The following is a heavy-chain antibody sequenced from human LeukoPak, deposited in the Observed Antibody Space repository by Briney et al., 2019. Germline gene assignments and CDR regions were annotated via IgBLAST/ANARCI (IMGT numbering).Heavy chain of an antibody. J-gene: IGHJ4*02. Sequence: ASVKVSCKASGYTFTSYGISWVRQAPGQGLEWMGWISAYNGNTNYAQKLQGRVTMTTDTSTSTAYMELRSLRSDDTAVYYCARVEGPNYYDSSGYYSGYWGQGTLVTVSS. CDR2: ISAYNGNT. D-gene: IGHD3-22*01. V-gene: IGHV1-18*01. CDR1: GYTFTSYG. CDR3: ARVEGPNYYDSSGYYSGY.